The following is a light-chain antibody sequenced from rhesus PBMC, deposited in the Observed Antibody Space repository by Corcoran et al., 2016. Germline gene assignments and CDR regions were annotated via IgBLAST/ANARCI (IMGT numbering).Light chain of an antibody. V-gene: IGKV3-24*01. Sequence: EIVMTQSPATLSLSPGERATLSCRASQSVSSSLAWYQQKPGPAPRLLTYGASSRATGIPDRFSGSGSGTDFTLTISSLGPEDVAMYSCLQHSNWYSFGQGAKVEIK. CDR3: LQHSNWYS. J-gene: IGKJ2*01. CDR1: QSVSSS. CDR2: GAS.